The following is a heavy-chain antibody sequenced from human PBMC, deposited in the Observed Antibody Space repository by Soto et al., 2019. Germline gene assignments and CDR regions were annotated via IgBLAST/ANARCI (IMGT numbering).Heavy chain of an antibody. CDR2: MNPNSGNT. CDR3: ARGGILWFGELLSNPFDY. D-gene: IGHD3-10*01. J-gene: IGHJ4*02. V-gene: IGHV1-8*01. Sequence: QVQLVQSGAEVKKPGASVKVSCKASGYTFTSYDINWVRQATGQGLEWMGWMNPNSGNTGYAQKFQGRVTMTRNTSICTAYTELSSLRSEDTAVYYCARGGILWFGELLSNPFDYWGQGTLVTVSS. CDR1: GYTFTSYD.